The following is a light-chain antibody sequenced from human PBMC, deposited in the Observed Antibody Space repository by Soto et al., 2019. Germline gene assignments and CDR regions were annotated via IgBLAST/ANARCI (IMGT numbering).Light chain of an antibody. CDR2: GAS. Sequence: EVVRTQSPATLAVSRGDGAALSCRASQGVGSNLAWYQQKPGQAPRLLVYGASTRATGVPARFSGSGSGTEFTITISGVGSADFAVYYCQQYNKWPLTFGQGTEVEIK. V-gene: IGKV3-15*01. CDR1: QGVGSN. CDR3: QQYNKWPLT. J-gene: IGKJ1*01.